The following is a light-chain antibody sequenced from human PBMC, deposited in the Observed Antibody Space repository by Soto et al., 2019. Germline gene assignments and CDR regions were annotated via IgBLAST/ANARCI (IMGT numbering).Light chain of an antibody. CDR1: SSDVGGYNY. Sequence: QSALTQPRSVSGSPGQAVTISCTGTSSDVGGYNYVYWYQQHPGKAPKLIIYDVSKRPSGVPDRFSGFKSGNTASLTISGLQADDEADYYCWSYTDSFTRIFGGGTKLTVL. CDR2: DVS. CDR3: WSYTDSFTRI. V-gene: IGLV2-11*01. J-gene: IGLJ2*01.